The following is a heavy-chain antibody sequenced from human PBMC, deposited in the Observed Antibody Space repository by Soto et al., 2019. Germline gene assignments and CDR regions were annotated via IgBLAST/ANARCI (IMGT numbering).Heavy chain of an antibody. J-gene: IGHJ3*02. Sequence: GGSLRLSCAASGFTFDDYAMHWVRQAPGKGLEWVSGISWNSGSIGYADSVKGRFTISRDNAKNSLYLQMNSLRAEDTALYYCAKEYCSGGSCDDAEGAFDIWGQGTMVTVSS. CDR3: AKEYCSGGSCDDAEGAFDI. CDR2: ISWNSGSI. D-gene: IGHD2-15*01. V-gene: IGHV3-9*01. CDR1: GFTFDDYA.